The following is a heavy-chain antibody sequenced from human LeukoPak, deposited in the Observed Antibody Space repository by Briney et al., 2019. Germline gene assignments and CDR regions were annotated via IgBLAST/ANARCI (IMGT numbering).Heavy chain of an antibody. J-gene: IGHJ4*02. V-gene: IGHV3-7*01. CDR1: GFTFSSYW. CDR3: ARDFNYYDSSTYFLNDY. CDR2: IKQDGSEK. D-gene: IGHD3-22*01. Sequence: GSLRLSYAASGFTFSSYWMSWVRQAPGKGLEWVANIKQDGSEKYYVDSVKGRFTISRDNAKNSLYLQMNSLRAEDTAIYFCARDFNYYDSSTYFLNDYWGQGTLVTVSS.